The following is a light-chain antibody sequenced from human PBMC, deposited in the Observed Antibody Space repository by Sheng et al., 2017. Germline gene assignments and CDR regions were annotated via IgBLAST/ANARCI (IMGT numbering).Light chain of an antibody. Sequence: EIVMTQSPATLSVSPGERATLSCRASQSVSSNLAWYQQKPGQAPRLLIHGASTRATGIPARFSGSGSGTEFTLTISSLQSEDFVTVYYCQQYKSRPPLTFGGGTEGGGSN. CDR1: QSVSSN. CDR2: GAS. V-gene: IGKV3D-15*01. J-gene: IGKJ4*01. CDR3: QQYKSRPPLT.